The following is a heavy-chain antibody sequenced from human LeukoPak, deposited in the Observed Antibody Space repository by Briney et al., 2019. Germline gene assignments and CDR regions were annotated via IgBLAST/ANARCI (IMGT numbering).Heavy chain of an antibody. D-gene: IGHD3-22*01. J-gene: IGHJ4*02. V-gene: IGHV4-4*07. CDR2: IYTSGST. CDR1: AGSISSYY. Sequence: SETLSLTCTVSAGSISSYYWSWIRQPAGKGLVWIGRIYTSGSTNYNPSLKSRVTMSVDTSRNQFSLKLSSVTAADTAVYYCARWQYDSSGYRKIDCWGQGTLVTVSS. CDR3: ARWQYDSSGYRKIDC.